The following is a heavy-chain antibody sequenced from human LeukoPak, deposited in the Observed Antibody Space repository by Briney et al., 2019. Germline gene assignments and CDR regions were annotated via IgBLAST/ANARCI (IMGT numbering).Heavy chain of an antibody. D-gene: IGHD3-22*01. CDR2: INPNSGGT. J-gene: IGHJ5*02. CDR3: AEEYYYYSSGPGPGGFDP. V-gene: IGHV1-2*02. Sequence: ASVKVSCKASGYTFTGYYMHWVRQAPGQGLEWMGWINPNSGGTNYAQKFQGRVTMTRDTSISTAYMELSRLRSDDTAVYYCAEEYYYYSSGPGPGGFDPWGQGTLVTVSS. CDR1: GYTFTGYY.